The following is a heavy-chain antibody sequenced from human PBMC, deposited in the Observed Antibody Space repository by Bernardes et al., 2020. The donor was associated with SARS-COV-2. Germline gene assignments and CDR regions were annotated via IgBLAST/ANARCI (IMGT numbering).Heavy chain of an antibody. V-gene: IGHV1-18*01. CDR3: AREEYYYYYGMDV. Sequence: ASVKVSCKASGYTFTSYGISWVRQAPGQGLEWMGWISAYNGTTTYAQKLQGRVTMTTDTSTSTAYMELRSLRSDDTAVYYCAREEYYYYYGMDVWGQGTTVTVSS. CDR2: ISAYNGTT. CDR1: GYTFTSYG. J-gene: IGHJ6*02.